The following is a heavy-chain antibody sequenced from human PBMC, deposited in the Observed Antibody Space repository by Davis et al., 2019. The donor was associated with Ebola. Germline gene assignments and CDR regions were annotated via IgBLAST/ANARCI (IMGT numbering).Heavy chain of an antibody. V-gene: IGHV4-38-2*02. D-gene: IGHD2-15*01. CDR1: GGSVSGYY. CDR3: ASTLVVVVAASPGGAFDY. J-gene: IGHJ4*02. CDR2: IYHSGST. Sequence: PSETLSLTCSVSGGSVSGYYWSWIRQPPGKGLEWIESIYHSGSTYYNPSLKSRVTISVDTSKNQFSLKLSSVTAADTAVYYCASTLVVVVAASPGGAFDYWGQGTLVTVSS.